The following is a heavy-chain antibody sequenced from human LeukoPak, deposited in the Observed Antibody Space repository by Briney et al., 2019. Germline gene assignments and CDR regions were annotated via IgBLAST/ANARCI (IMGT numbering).Heavy chain of an antibody. J-gene: IGHJ4*02. Sequence: PSQTLSLTCAVSGGSISSGGYSWSWIRQPPGKGLEWIGYIYHSGSTYYNLSLKSRVTISVDRSKNQFSLKLSSVTAADTAVYYCARARRYYDYVWGSYRGGSLDCWGQGTLVTVSS. V-gene: IGHV4-30-2*01. CDR1: GGSISSGGYS. CDR2: IYHSGST. CDR3: ARARRYYDYVWGSYRGGSLDC. D-gene: IGHD3-16*01.